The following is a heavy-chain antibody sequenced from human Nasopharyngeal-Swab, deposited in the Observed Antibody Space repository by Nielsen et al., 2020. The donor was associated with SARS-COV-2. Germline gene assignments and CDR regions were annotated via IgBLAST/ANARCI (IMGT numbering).Heavy chain of an antibody. Sequence: GESLKISCAASGFTFSDYTMNWVRQAPGQGLEWVSAISSSGSYMYYTDPGKGRFTMSRANDKNSLYLKMNSLRAEETAVYYCASDSRYWGQGTLVTVSS. J-gene: IGHJ4*02. CDR2: ISSSGSYM. V-gene: IGHV3-21*01. D-gene: IGHD2-2*01. CDR1: GFTFSDYT. CDR3: ASDSRY.